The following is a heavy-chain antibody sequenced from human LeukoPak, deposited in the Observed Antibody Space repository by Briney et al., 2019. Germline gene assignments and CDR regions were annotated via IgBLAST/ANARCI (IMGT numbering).Heavy chain of an antibody. CDR3: ARVAPYYDSSGSYLD. Sequence: ASVKVSCKASGYTFTRYDINGVRQATGQGGEWMGWMNTNRGNTGYAQKFQGRVTITRNTSISTAYIELRILRSAATAVYSFARVAPYYDSSGSYLDWGQGTLVTVSS. V-gene: IGHV1-8*03. CDR1: GYTFTRYD. D-gene: IGHD3-22*01. CDR2: MNTNRGNT. J-gene: IGHJ4*02.